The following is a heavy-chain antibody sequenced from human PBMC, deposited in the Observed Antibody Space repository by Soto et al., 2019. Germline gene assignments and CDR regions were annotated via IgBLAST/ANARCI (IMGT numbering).Heavy chain of an antibody. D-gene: IGHD1-26*01. V-gene: IGHV4-31*03. CDR3: ARSAVGATKSGFDS. J-gene: IGHJ4*02. Sequence: QVQLQESGPGLVKPSQTLSLTCNVSGDSINNGGHYWSWIRQLPGKGLEWIGFIYYSGTTYYNPSLKSRVTISVHTSKIQFSLNLSAVTAADTAVYYCARSAVGATKSGFDSWGQGTLGTVSS. CDR1: GDSINNGGHY. CDR2: IYYSGTT.